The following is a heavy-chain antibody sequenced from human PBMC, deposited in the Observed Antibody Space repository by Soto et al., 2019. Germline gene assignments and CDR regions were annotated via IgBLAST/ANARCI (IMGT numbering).Heavy chain of an antibody. CDR2: FDPEDGET. J-gene: IGHJ4*02. D-gene: IGHD1-26*01. Sequence: SVKVSCKVSGYTLTELSMHWVRQAPGKGLEWMGGFDPEDGETIYAQKFQGRVTMTENTSTDTAYMELSSLRSEDTAVYYCMRGGWGDSPIDYWGQGTQVTVSS. CDR1: GYTLTELS. V-gene: IGHV1-24*01. CDR3: MRGGWGDSPIDY.